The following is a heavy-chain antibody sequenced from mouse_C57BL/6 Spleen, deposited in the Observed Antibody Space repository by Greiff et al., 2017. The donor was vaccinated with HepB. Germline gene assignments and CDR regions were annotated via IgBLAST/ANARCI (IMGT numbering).Heavy chain of an antibody. D-gene: IGHD3-3*01. V-gene: IGHV3-6*01. J-gene: IGHJ3*01. CDR1: GYSITSGYY. Sequence: ESGPGLVKPSQSLSLTCSVTGYSITSGYYWNWIRQFPGNKLEWMGYISYDGSNNYNPSLKNRISITRDTSKNQFFLKLNSVTTEDTATYYCARGGLRGYWGQGTLVTVSA. CDR2: ISYDGSN. CDR3: ARGGLRGY.